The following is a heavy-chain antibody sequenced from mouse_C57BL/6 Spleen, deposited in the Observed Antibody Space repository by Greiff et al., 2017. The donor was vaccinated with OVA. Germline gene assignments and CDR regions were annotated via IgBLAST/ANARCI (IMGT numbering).Heavy chain of an antibody. CDR3: ARSDSDGYLGYAMDY. V-gene: IGHV1-81*01. Sequence: VQRVESGAELARPGASVKLSCKASGYTFTSYGISWVKQRTGQGLEWIGEIYPRSGNTYYNEKFKGKATLTADKSSSTAYMELRSLTSEDSAVYFCARSDSDGYLGYAMDYWGQGTSVTVSS. J-gene: IGHJ4*01. D-gene: IGHD2-3*01. CDR1: GYTFTSYG. CDR2: IYPRSGNT.